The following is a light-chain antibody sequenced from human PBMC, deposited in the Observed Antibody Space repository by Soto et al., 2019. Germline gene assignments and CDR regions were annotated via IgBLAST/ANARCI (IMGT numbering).Light chain of an antibody. CDR3: SSYTRDSALV. CDR1: TNDIGTYDY. CDR2: EVT. V-gene: IGLV2-14*01. Sequence: QSVLTQPASVSASPGHSIIISCTGGTNDIGTYDYVSWYRQAPGKAPQLMIYEVTNRPSGVSDRFSGSKSGSTASLTISRLQAEDEAIYYCSSYTRDSALVFGPGTKVTVL. J-gene: IGLJ1*01.